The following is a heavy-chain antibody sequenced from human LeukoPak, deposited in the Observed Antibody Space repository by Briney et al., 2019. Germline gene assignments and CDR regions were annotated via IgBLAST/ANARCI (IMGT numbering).Heavy chain of an antibody. Sequence: GGSLRLSCAASGFTFSNFGMHWVRQAPGKGLEWVAVIWYDGSNDYFADSVKGRFTISRDNSKNTLYLQMNSLRADDTGVYYCARCRRRKSGKLPLGYYFDYWGQGTLVSVSS. V-gene: IGHV3-33*01. CDR1: GFTFSNFG. D-gene: IGHD1-7*01. CDR2: IWYDGSND. J-gene: IGHJ4*02. CDR3: ARCRRRKSGKLPLGYYFDY.